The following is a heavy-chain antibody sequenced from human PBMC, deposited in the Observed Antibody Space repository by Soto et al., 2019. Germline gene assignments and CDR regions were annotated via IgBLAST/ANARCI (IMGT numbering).Heavy chain of an antibody. Sequence: GSLRLSCAASGFTFSSYSMNWVRQAPGKGLEWVSSISSSSSYIYYADSVKGRFTISRGNAKNSLYLQMNSLRAEDTAVYYCASRTGDYSAFDIWGQGTMVTVSS. D-gene: IGHD4-17*01. CDR3: ASRTGDYSAFDI. J-gene: IGHJ3*02. CDR2: ISSSSSYI. V-gene: IGHV3-21*01. CDR1: GFTFSSYS.